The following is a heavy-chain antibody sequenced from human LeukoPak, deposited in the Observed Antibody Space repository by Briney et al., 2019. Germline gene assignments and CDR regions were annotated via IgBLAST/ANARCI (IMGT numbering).Heavy chain of an antibody. CDR2: IFSNDEK. CDR1: GFYLSNARMG. CDR3: ARHYYGSGSYLLFFDY. V-gene: IGHV2-26*01. J-gene: IGHJ4*02. D-gene: IGHD3-10*01. Sequence: SGPTLVNPTDPLTLTCTLSGFYLSNARMGVSWIRQPPGKALEWPAHIFSNDEKSYRTSLKSRLTISKDTSKSQVVLTMTNMDPVDTATYYCARHYYGSGSYLLFFDYWGQGTLVTVSS.